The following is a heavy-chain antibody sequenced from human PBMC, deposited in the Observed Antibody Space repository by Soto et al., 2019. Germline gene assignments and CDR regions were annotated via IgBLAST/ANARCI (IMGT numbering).Heavy chain of an antibody. V-gene: IGHV4-34*01. Sequence: SETLSLTCAVYGGSFSGYYWSWIRQPPGKGLEWIGEINHSGSTNYNPSLKSRVTISVDTSKNQFSLKLSSVTAADTAVYYCARGSGPYGDYVLVMVEYYYYYGMDVWGQGTTVTVSS. CDR1: GGSFSGYY. CDR2: INHSGST. J-gene: IGHJ6*02. CDR3: ARGSGPYGDYVLVMVEYYYYYGMDV. D-gene: IGHD4-17*01.